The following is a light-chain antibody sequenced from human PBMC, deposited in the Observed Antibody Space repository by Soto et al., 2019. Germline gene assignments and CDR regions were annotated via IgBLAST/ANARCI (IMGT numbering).Light chain of an antibody. CDR3: QSYDNSLSGPVV. Sequence: QSVLTQPPSVSGGPGQTVIISCTGSSSNIGAGYDVHWYQQLPKTAPKLLMFENSNRPSGVPDRFSGSKSGASASLAITGLQAEDEADYYCQSYDNSLSGPVVFGGGTKVTVL. CDR2: ENS. CDR1: SSNIGAGYD. V-gene: IGLV1-40*01. J-gene: IGLJ2*01.